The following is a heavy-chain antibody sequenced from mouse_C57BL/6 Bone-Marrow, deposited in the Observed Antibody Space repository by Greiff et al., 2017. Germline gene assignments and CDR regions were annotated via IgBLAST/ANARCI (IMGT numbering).Heavy chain of an antibody. J-gene: IGHJ4*01. CDR3: TRFYYDYEFSYYAMDY. V-gene: IGHV5-9-1*02. Sequence: EVHLVESGEGLVKPGGSLKLSCAASGFTFSSYAMSWVRQTPEKRLEWVAYISSGGDYIYYADTVKGRFTISRDNARNTLYLQMSSLKSEDTAMYYCTRFYYDYEFSYYAMDYWGQGTSVTVSS. D-gene: IGHD2-4*01. CDR1: GFTFSSYA. CDR2: ISSGGDYI.